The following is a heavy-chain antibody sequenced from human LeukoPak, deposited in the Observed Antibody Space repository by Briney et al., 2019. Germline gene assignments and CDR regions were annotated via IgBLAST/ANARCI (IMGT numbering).Heavy chain of an antibody. CDR2: INHSGST. CDR1: GGSFSGYY. V-gene: IGHV4-34*01. CDR3: ASRRVGATTGSYYYYGMDV. D-gene: IGHD1-26*01. Sequence: ASETLSLTCAVYGGSFSGYYWSWIRQPPGKGLEWIGEINHSGSTNYNPSLKSRVTISVDTSKNQFSLKLSSVTAADTAVYYCASRRVGATTGSYYYYGMDVWGQGTTVTVSS. J-gene: IGHJ6*02.